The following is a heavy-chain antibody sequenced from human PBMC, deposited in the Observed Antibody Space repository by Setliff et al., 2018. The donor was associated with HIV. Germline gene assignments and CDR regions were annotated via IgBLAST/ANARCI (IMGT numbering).Heavy chain of an antibody. CDR1: GGSISSYY. J-gene: IGHJ6*02. D-gene: IGHD6-25*01. CDR3: ARVGVAASYYGMDV. Sequence: PSETLSLTCTVSGGSISSYYWTWIRQPPGKGLEWIGYIYYSGSTNYNPSLKSRVTISVDTSKNQFSLKLSSVTAADTAVYYCARVGVAASYYGMDVWGQGTTVTVSS. CDR2: IYYSGST. V-gene: IGHV4-59*08.